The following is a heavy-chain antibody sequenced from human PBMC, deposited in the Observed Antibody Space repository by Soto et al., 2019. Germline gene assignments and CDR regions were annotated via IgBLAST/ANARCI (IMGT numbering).Heavy chain of an antibody. Sequence: LRLSCAASGFTFSSYAMSWVRQAPGKGLEWVSAISGSGGSTYYADSVKGRFTISRDNSKNTLYLQMNSLRAEDTAVYYCAKGTIVVVPAAIPPDYWGQGTLVTVSS. CDR3: AKGTIVVVPAAIPPDY. CDR2: ISGSGGST. D-gene: IGHD2-2*02. CDR1: GFTFSSYA. J-gene: IGHJ4*02. V-gene: IGHV3-23*01.